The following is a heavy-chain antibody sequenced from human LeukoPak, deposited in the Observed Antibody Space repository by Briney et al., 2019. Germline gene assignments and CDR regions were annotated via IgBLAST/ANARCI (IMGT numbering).Heavy chain of an antibody. CDR3: ARDHHPGYHDSLGFNWLDP. D-gene: IGHD3-22*01. CDR1: GFTFISYT. CDR2: IGSGSSTI. Sequence: GGSLRLSCAATGFTFISYTMNWVRQPPGRGRGWVSYIGSGSSTISYADSVKGRFTISRDNSKNTVFLQMSSLRAEDTAVYYCARDHHPGYHDSLGFNWLDPWGQGTLVSVSS. J-gene: IGHJ5*02. V-gene: IGHV3-48*01.